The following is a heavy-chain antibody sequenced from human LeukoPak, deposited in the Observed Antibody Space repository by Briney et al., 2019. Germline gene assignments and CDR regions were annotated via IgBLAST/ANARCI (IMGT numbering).Heavy chain of an antibody. CDR2: IYTSGTT. CDR3: ARDTVDSSGWYLHY. J-gene: IGHJ4*02. D-gene: IGHD6-19*01. Sequence: SETLSLTCAVSGYSISSGYYWSWIRQPAGKGLEWIGCIYTSGTTNYNTSLKSRVTMSVDTSKNQFSLKLSSMTAADTAVYYCARDTVDSSGWYLHYWGQGTLVTVSS. V-gene: IGHV4-4*07. CDR1: GYSISSGYY.